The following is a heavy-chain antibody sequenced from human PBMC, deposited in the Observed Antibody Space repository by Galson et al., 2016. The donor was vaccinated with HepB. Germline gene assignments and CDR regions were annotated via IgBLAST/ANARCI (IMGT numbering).Heavy chain of an antibody. CDR1: GFSFNTYW. D-gene: IGHD1-26*01. J-gene: IGHJ4*02. Sequence: SLRLSCAASGFSFNTYWMSWVRQAPGKGLEWVSAIYSGGSTYYADAVKGHFTVSRDNPKNTVYLQMNSLRDEDTAVYYCARDVRGSEDYWGQGTLVTVSS. V-gene: IGHV3-66*01. CDR2: IYSGGST. CDR3: ARDVRGSEDY.